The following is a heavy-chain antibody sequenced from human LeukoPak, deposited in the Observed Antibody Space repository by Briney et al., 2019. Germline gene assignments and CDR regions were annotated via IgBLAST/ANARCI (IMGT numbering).Heavy chain of an antibody. V-gene: IGHV3-23*01. CDR2: ISGSGGST. CDR3: AKVRELYCTNGVCYDFDY. J-gene: IGHJ4*02. D-gene: IGHD2-8*01. CDR1: GFTFSFYG. Sequence: GESLRLSCVTSGFTFSFYGMHWVRQAPGKGLEWVSAISGSGGSTYYADSVKGRFTISRDNSKNTLYLQMNSLRAEDTAVYYCAKVRELYCTNGVCYDFDYWGQGTLVTVSS.